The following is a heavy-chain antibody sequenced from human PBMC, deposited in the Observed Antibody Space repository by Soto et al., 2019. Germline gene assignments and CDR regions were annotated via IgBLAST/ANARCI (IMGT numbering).Heavy chain of an antibody. CDR1: GGTFSSYA. D-gene: IGHD3-3*01. CDR3: ARRATEWTRDWYFDY. V-gene: IGHV1-69*01. Sequence: QVQLVQSGAEVKKPGSSVKVSCKASGGTFSSYAISWVRQAPGQGLEWMGGIITIFGTVNYAQKLQGRVTITADESTRTAYMELSSLRSEDTAVYYCARRATEWTRDWYFDYWGQGTLVTVSS. CDR2: IITIFGTV. J-gene: IGHJ4*02.